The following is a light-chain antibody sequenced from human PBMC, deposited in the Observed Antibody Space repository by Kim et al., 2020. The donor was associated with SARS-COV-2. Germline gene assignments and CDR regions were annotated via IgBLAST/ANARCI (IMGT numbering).Light chain of an antibody. J-gene: IGKJ1*01. Sequence: DIVTTQSPDSLAVSLGERATINCKSSQSVLYSSNNKNYLAWYQQKAGQPPKLLIYWASTRESGVPDRFSGSGSGTDFTLTISSLQAEDVAVYYCQQYYSTPWTFGQGTKVEIK. CDR3: QQYYSTPWT. V-gene: IGKV4-1*01. CDR2: WAS. CDR1: QSVLYSSNNKNY.